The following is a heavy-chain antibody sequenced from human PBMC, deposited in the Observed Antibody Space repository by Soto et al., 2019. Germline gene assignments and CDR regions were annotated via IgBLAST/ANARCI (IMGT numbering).Heavy chain of an antibody. D-gene: IGHD2-2*01. Sequence: ASVKVSCKASGGTFSSYAISWVRQAPGQGLEWMGGIIPIFGTANYAQKFQGRVTITADESTSTAYMELSSLRSEDTAVYYCARDLFPYCSSTSCSPYYFDYWGQGTLVTSPQ. CDR3: ARDLFPYCSSTSCSPYYFDY. J-gene: IGHJ4*02. V-gene: IGHV1-69*13. CDR1: GGTFSSYA. CDR2: IIPIFGTA.